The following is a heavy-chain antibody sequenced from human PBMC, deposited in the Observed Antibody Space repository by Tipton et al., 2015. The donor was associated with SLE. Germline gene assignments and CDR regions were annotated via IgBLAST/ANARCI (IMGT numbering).Heavy chain of an antibody. J-gene: IGHJ4*02. CDR2: IYYSGST. D-gene: IGHD1-7*01. V-gene: IGHV4-39*06. CDR1: GGSISSSSYY. CDR3: ANQNWNYYF. Sequence: TLSLTCTASGGSISSSSYYWGWIRQPPGKGLEWIGSIYYSGSTYYNPSLKSRVTISVDRFNNQFALKMTSVTAADTAVYYCANQNWNYYFWGQGNLVTVSS.